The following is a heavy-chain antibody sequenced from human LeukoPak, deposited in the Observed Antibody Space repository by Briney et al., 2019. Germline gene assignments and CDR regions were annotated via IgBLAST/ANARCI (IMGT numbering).Heavy chain of an antibody. Sequence: SETLSLTCAVYGGSFTKHQWSWIRKPPGKGLEWIGAINDGGSTNYNPSLKSRVTISVDTSKNQFSLKLSSVTAADTAVYYCARVKGLGYCSSTSCYEFDYWGQGTLVTVSS. CDR3: ARVKGLGYCSSTSCYEFDY. V-gene: IGHV4-34*01. J-gene: IGHJ4*02. CDR1: GGSFTKHQ. CDR2: INDGGST. D-gene: IGHD2-2*01.